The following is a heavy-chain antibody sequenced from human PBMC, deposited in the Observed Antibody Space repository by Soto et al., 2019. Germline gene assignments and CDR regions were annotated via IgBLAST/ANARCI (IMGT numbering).Heavy chain of an antibody. CDR1: GFTFSSYG. J-gene: IGHJ4*02. Sequence: LRLSCAVSGFTFSSYGMHWVRQAPGKGLEWVAHISYDGSNEHYVDSVKGRFTISRDNSKNTLYLQMNSLRAEDTAVYYCARRSSGWYFDYWGQGTLVTVSS. V-gene: IGHV3-30*03. D-gene: IGHD6-19*01. CDR3: ARRSSGWYFDY. CDR2: ISYDGSNE.